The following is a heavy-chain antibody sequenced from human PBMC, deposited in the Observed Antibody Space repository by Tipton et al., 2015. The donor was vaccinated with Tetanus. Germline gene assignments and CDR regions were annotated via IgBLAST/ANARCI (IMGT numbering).Heavy chain of an antibody. J-gene: IGHJ4*02. CDR1: GLFFKNAW. V-gene: IGHV3-15*07. CDR2: IKSKIDGGAI. D-gene: IGHD3-16*01. CDR3: TTSGPGASGGDY. Sequence: SLRLSCATSGLFFKNAWMNWVRQAPGKGLEWVGRIKSKIDGGAIDYAAPMRGRFILTRDDSTNTVFLHMNSLKPEDTAVYYCTTSGPGASGGDYWGPGTLGTVSS.